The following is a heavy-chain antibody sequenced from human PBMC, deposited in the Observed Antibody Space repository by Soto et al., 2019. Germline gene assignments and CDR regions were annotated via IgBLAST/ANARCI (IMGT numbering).Heavy chain of an antibody. V-gene: IGHV4-30-4*01. Sequence: QVQLQESGPGRVRPSQTLSLTCTVSGASISSGDYCWSWVRQFPDKGLEWIGHIYNGGTTYTNPSLDSRVTISGDTSRTKFSVKVSSVSAADTAVYYCARGLSGEQVDLWGQGILVTVSS. D-gene: IGHD7-27*01. CDR1: GASISSGDYC. J-gene: IGHJ5*02. CDR3: ARGLSGEQVDL. CDR2: IYNGGTT.